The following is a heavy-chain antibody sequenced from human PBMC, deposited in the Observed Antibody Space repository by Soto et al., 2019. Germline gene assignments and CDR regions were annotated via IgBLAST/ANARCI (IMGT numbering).Heavy chain of an antibody. CDR3: ARGPGSFYSTIMDV. D-gene: IGHD6-13*01. Sequence: EVQLVESGGGLVQPGGSLRLSCAASGFTFSSYSMKWVRQAPGKGLEWVSYISSSSSTIYYADSVKGRFTISRDNAKNSLYLQMNSLRAEDTAVYYCARGPGSFYSTIMDVWGKGTTVNVSS. J-gene: IGHJ6*03. CDR2: ISSSSSTI. V-gene: IGHV3-48*01. CDR1: GFTFSSYS.